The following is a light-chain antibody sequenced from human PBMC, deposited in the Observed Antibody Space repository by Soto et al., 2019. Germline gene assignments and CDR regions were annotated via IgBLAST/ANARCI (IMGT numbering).Light chain of an antibody. CDR1: QSVSSS. J-gene: IGKJ4*01. Sequence: EIVMTQSPATLSVSPGERATLSCWASQSVSSSLDWNQQKPGQAPRLLIYGASTRATGIPARFSGSGSGTVFTFNISSLQSEDLAVYFCQQYNKWPLSFGGGTKVEI. CDR3: QQYNKWPLS. V-gene: IGKV3-15*01. CDR2: GAS.